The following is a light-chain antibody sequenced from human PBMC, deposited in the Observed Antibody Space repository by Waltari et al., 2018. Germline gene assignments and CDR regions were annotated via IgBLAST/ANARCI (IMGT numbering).Light chain of an antibody. CDR1: QNLFWRSNQKNY. Sequence: DVVMTQSPDSLAVSLGEVAPIHCKSSQNLFWRSNQKNYLVGYQQKPRQTQKVLFYWASTRESGVPDRFSGSGSGTDFTLTINSLQAEDVAFYYCQQYYDVPYTFGRGTRLEIK. J-gene: IGKJ2*01. CDR3: QQYYDVPYT. V-gene: IGKV4-1*01. CDR2: WAS.